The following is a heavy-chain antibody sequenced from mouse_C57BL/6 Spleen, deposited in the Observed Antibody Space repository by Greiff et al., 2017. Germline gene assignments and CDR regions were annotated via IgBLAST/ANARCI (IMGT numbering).Heavy chain of an antibody. CDR2: INPSTGGT. CDR3: ARGAYGYLDY. V-gene: IGHV1-42*01. Sequence: VQLQQSGPELVKPGASVKISCKASGYSFTGYYMNWVKQSPEKSLEWIGEINPSTGGTTYNQKFKAKATLTVDKSSSTAYMQLKSLTSEDSAVYYCARGAYGYLDYWGQGTTLTVSS. CDR1: GYSFTGYY. D-gene: IGHD1-1*02. J-gene: IGHJ2*01.